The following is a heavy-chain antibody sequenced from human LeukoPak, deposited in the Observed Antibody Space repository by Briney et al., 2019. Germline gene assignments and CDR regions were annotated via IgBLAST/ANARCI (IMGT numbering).Heavy chain of an antibody. CDR3: ARGYDIDV. Sequence: SETLSLTCTVSGGSISNYYWSWIRQPPGKALEWIGYIYYTGTTKYNPSLKSRATISLDTSKNQFSLQLTSATAADTALFFCARGYDIDVWGQGTTDTVSS. CDR2: IYYTGTT. J-gene: IGHJ6*02. V-gene: IGHV4-59*01. CDR1: GGSISNYY.